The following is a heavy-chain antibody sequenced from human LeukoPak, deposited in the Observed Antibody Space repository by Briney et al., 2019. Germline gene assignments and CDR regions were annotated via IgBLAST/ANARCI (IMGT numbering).Heavy chain of an antibody. V-gene: IGHV3-30*03. J-gene: IGHJ4*02. CDR2: ISYDGSNK. CDR1: GFTFSRYG. D-gene: IGHD5-12*01. CDR3: ARENSGYPRGDFDY. Sequence: PGGSLRLSCAASGFTFSRYGMHWVRQAPGKGLEWVAVISYDGSNKYYADSVKGRFTISRDNSKNTLYLQMNSLRAEDTAVYYCARENSGYPRGDFDYWGQGTLVTVSS.